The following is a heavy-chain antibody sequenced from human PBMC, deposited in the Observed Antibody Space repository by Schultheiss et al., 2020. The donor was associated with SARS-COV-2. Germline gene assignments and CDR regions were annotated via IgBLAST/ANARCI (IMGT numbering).Heavy chain of an antibody. CDR1: GGSFSGYY. CDR2: IYYSGST. J-gene: IGHJ3*02. CDR3: ARLLYHAFDI. Sequence: SETLSLTCAVYGGSFSGYYWSWIRQPPGKGLEWIGYIYYSGSTYYNPSLKSRVTISVDTSKNQFSLKLSSVTAADTAVYYCARLLYHAFDIWGQGTMVTVSS. D-gene: IGHD2/OR15-2a*01. V-gene: IGHV4-34*01.